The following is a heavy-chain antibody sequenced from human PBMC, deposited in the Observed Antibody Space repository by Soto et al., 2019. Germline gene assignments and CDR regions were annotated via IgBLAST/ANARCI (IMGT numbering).Heavy chain of an antibody. D-gene: IGHD2-2*01. CDR1: GGTFSSYA. CDR3: AREGVPAANWFDP. CDR2: TIPIFGTA. V-gene: IGHV1-69*01. J-gene: IGHJ5*02. Sequence: QVQLVQSGAEVKKPGSSVKVSCKASGGTFSSYAISWVRQAPGQGLEWMGGTIPIFGTANYAQKFQARVTITADESTSTAYMELSRLRSEDTAVYYCAREGVPAANWFDPWGQGTLVTVSS.